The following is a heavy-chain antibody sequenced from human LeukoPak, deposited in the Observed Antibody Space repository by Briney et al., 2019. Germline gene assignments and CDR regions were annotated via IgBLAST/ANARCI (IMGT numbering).Heavy chain of an antibody. Sequence: GGSLRLSCAASGFSFNTYWMYWVRHVPEKGLVWVSRIKTDGSSTSYADSVEGRFTISRDNAKNTLYLQMNSLRAEDTAVYYCTTLYSGAMDYWGQGTLVTVSS. V-gene: IGHV3-74*01. CDR3: TTLYSGAMDY. CDR2: IKTDGSST. CDR1: GFSFNTYW. D-gene: IGHD1-26*01. J-gene: IGHJ4*02.